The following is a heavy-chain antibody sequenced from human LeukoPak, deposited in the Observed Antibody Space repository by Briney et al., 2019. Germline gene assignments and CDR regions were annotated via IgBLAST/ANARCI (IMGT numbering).Heavy chain of an antibody. Sequence: GESLKISCKRSGYSFTSYWIGWVRQMPGKGMEWMGIIFPGASDTRYSPSFKGQVTISADKSISTAYLHGSSLKASDTAMYYCARGIGHYYGSGSYGGIDYWGQGTLVTVSS. CDR2: IFPGASDT. CDR3: ARGIGHYYGSGSYGGIDY. J-gene: IGHJ4*02. CDR1: GYSFTSYW. D-gene: IGHD3-10*01. V-gene: IGHV5-51*01.